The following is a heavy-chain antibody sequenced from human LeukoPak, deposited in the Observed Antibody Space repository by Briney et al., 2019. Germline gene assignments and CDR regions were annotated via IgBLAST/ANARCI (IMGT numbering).Heavy chain of an antibody. D-gene: IGHD3-10*01. CDR3: ASSLIRFGELLYPDAFDI. V-gene: IGHV1-2*02. CDR2: INPNSGGT. CDR1: GYTFTGYY. Sequence: GASVKVSCKASGYTFTGYYMHWVRQAPGQGLEWMGWINPNSGGTNYAQKFQGRVTMTRDTSISTAYMELSRLRSDDTAVYYCASSLIRFGELLYPDAFDIWGQGTMVTVSS. J-gene: IGHJ3*02.